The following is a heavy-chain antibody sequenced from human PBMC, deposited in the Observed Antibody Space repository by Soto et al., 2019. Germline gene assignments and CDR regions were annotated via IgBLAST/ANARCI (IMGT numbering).Heavy chain of an antibody. CDR1: GGSISSYY. CDR2: IYYSGST. Sequence: SETLSLTCTVSGGSISSYYWSWIRQPPGKGLEWIGYIYYSGSTNYNPSLKSRVTISVDTSKNQFSLKLSSVTAADTAVYYCARRAVVAATEWFDPWGQGTLVTVS. V-gene: IGHV4-59*01. D-gene: IGHD2-15*01. J-gene: IGHJ5*02. CDR3: ARRAVVAATEWFDP.